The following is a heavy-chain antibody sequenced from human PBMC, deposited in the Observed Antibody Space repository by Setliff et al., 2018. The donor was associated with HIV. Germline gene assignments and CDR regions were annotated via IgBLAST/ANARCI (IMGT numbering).Heavy chain of an antibody. V-gene: IGHV3-30*02. CDR1: GFNFNDYG. CDR3: ARISVASRYNSDMDV. D-gene: IGHD5-12*01. CDR2: IRYDGSNE. Sequence: SLRLSCAASGFNFNDYGMHWVRQAPGKGLEWVAFIRYDGSNEHYSDSVKGRFTISRDTSKNTLFRQINSLRSEDTAVYYCARISVASRYNSDMDVWGKGTTVTVSS. J-gene: IGHJ6*03.